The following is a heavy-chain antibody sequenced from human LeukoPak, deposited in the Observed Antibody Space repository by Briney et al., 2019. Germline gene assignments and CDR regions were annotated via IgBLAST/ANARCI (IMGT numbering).Heavy chain of an antibody. CDR2: ISGSGGST. Sequence: PGGSLRLSCAASGFTFSSYAMSWVRQAPGKGLEWVSAISGSGGSTYYADSVEGRFTISRDNSKNTLYLQMNSLRAEDTAVYYCAKVIAMVVTPLDAFDIWGQGTMVTVSA. CDR3: AKVIAMVVTPLDAFDI. D-gene: IGHD4-23*01. CDR1: GFTFSSYA. J-gene: IGHJ3*02. V-gene: IGHV3-23*01.